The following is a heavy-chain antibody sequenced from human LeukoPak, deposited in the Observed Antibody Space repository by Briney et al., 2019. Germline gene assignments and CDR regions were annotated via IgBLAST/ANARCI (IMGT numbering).Heavy chain of an antibody. V-gene: IGHV3-23*01. CDR2: ISGSGDHT. Sequence: GGSLRLSCAASGLTFSSYAMNWVRQAPGKGLEWVSSISGSGDHTYYADSVKGRFTISRDSSKNTLYVQMNNLRAEDTAVYYCAKGRHLYSSGWSIEYWGQGTLVTVSS. D-gene: IGHD6-19*01. J-gene: IGHJ4*02. CDR3: AKGRHLYSSGWSIEY. CDR1: GLTFSSYA.